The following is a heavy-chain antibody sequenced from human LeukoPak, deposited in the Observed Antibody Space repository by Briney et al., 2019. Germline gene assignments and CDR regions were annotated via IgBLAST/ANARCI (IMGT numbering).Heavy chain of an antibody. D-gene: IGHD5-24*01. CDR2: ISPSGGST. CDR1: GYTFTSNY. Sequence: ASVKVSCKAFGYTFTSNYMHWVRQAPGQGPEWMGVISPSGGSTTYAQKFQGRVTLTRDMSTSTDYLELSSLRSEDTAMYYCARPKRWLQLGLLDAFDIWGQGTMVTVSS. J-gene: IGHJ3*02. V-gene: IGHV1-46*01. CDR3: ARPKRWLQLGLLDAFDI.